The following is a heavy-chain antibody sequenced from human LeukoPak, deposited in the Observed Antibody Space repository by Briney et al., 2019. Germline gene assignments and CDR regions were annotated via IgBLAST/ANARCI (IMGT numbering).Heavy chain of an antibody. CDR1: GFTFSSYE. Sequence: PGGSLRLSCAASGFTFSSYEMNWVRQAPGKGLEGVSYISSSGSTIYYADSVKGRFTISRDNAKNSLYLQMNSLRAEDTAVYYCAREMGYYYDSSGYSSYFDYWGQGTLVTVSS. CDR2: ISSSGSTI. J-gene: IGHJ4*02. V-gene: IGHV3-48*03. D-gene: IGHD3-22*01. CDR3: AREMGYYYDSSGYSSYFDY.